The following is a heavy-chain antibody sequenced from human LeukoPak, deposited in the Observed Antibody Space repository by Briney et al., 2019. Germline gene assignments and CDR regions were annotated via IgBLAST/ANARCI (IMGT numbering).Heavy chain of an antibody. V-gene: IGHV3-30*18. CDR3: AKDNGPGRRELSPATYYFDY. CDR2: ISYDGSNK. J-gene: IGHJ4*02. Sequence: PGGSLRLSCAASGFTFSSYGMHWVRQAPGKGLEWVAVISYDGSNKYYADSVKGRFTISRDNSKNTLYLQMNSLRAEDTAVYYCAKDNGPGRRELSPATYYFDYWGQGTLVTVSS. D-gene: IGHD3-16*02. CDR1: GFTFSSYG.